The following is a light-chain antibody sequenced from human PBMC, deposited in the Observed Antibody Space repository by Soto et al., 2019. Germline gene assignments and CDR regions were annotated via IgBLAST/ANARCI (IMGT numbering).Light chain of an antibody. Sequence: DIVLTQSPATLSLSPGDRATLSCKTSQSVSDYLAWFQQKPGQAPRLLIYDTSNRAPGAPARFSGSGYGTNFTLTISSLEREDSAVYYCQQRRDWPRLTFGGGTKVEI. V-gene: IGKV3-11*01. CDR2: DTS. J-gene: IGKJ4*01. CDR1: QSVSDY. CDR3: QQRRDWPRLT.